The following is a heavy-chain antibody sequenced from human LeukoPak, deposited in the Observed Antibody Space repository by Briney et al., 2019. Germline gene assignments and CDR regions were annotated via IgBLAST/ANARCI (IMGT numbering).Heavy chain of an antibody. D-gene: IGHD5-24*01. Sequence: SVKVSCKASGGTFSSYAISWVRQAPGQGLEWMGGIIPIFGTANYAQKFQGRVTITTDESTSTAYMELSSLRSEDTAMYYCARGRWLQLGDAFDIWGQGTMVTVSS. J-gene: IGHJ3*02. CDR2: IIPIFGTA. V-gene: IGHV1-69*05. CDR3: ARGRWLQLGDAFDI. CDR1: GGTFSSYA.